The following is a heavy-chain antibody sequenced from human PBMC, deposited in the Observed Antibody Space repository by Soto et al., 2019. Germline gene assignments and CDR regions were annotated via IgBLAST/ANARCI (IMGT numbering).Heavy chain of an antibody. CDR1: GDTVSSNSVT. D-gene: IGHD5-12*01. J-gene: IGHJ4*02. CDR2: TYYRSEWYN. V-gene: IGHV6-1*01. Sequence: LLKQSQTLSLTCAISGDTVSSNSVTWNWIRQSPSRGLEWLGRTYYRSEWYNDYAASVKSRITINPDTSKNQFSLQPNSVTPEDTAVYYCARAVGGYNYFDYWGQGTLVTVSS. CDR3: ARAVGGYNYFDY.